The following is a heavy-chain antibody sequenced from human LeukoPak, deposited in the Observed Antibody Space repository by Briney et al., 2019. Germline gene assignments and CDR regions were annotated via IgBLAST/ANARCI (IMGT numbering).Heavy chain of an antibody. V-gene: IGHV3-23*01. CDR1: GLIFNSGA. CDR3: AKSRLYSSGSADY. J-gene: IGHJ4*02. Sequence: GCFLRPSGASSGLIFNSGAMSVGRQAPGKVVEGVSAISGSGGSTYYADSVKGRFTISRDNSKNTLYLQMDSLRAEDTAVYNCAKSRLYSSGSADYWGQGTLVTVSS. CDR2: ISGSGGST. D-gene: IGHD6-19*01.